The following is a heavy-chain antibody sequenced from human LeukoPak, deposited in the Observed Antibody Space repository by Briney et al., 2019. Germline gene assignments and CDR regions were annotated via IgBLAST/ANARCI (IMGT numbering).Heavy chain of an antibody. Sequence: GGSLRLSCAASGFTFSSYSMNWVRQAPGKGLEWVSSISSSSSYIYYADSVKGRFTISRDNAKNSLYLQMNSLRAEDTAVYYCARDLDYGDGYYFDYWGQGTLVTVSS. CDR1: GFTFSSYS. CDR3: ARDLDYGDGYYFDY. J-gene: IGHJ4*02. D-gene: IGHD4-17*01. CDR2: ISSSSSYI. V-gene: IGHV3-21*01.